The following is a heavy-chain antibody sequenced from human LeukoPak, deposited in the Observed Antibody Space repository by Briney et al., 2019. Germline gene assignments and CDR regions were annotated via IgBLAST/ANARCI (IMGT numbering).Heavy chain of an antibody. D-gene: IGHD2-2*01. V-gene: IGHV3-30*04. J-gene: IGHJ4*02. CDR2: VSKDGSTK. Sequence: GGSLRLSCVASGFTFSTYAIHWVRQAPGKGLEWVAVVSKDGSTKYYADSVKGRFTISRDNSKNTLYLQMNSLRAEDTAVYYCARDVRVPAAIDLGGLGIDYWGQGTLVTVSS. CDR3: ARDVRVPAAIDLGGLGIDY. CDR1: GFTFSTYA.